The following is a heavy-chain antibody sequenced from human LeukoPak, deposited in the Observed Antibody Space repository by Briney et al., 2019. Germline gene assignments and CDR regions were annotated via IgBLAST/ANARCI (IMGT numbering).Heavy chain of an antibody. CDR3: ARLLMCSYYFDY. D-gene: IGHD6-6*01. Sequence: GGSLRLSCAASEFTFSSYWMSWVRQAPGKGLEWVANIKQDGSEKYYVDSVKGRFTISRDNAKNSLYLQMNSLRAEDTAVYYCARLLMCSYYFDYWGQGTLVTVSS. V-gene: IGHV3-7*01. CDR2: IKQDGSEK. CDR1: EFTFSSYW. J-gene: IGHJ4*02.